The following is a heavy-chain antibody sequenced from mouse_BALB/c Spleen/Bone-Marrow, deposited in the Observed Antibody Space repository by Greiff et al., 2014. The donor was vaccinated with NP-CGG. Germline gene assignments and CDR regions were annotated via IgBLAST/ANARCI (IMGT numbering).Heavy chain of an antibody. J-gene: IGHJ1*01. CDR2: IYPGNGDT. V-gene: IGHV1-12*01. Sequence: LQQSGAELAKPGASVKMSCKASGYTFTSYNMHWVKQTPGQGLEWIGAIYPGNGDTSYNQKLKGRATLTADKSSSTAYMQLSSLTSEDSAVYYCARGRGNYGGYFDVWGAGTTVTVSS. CDR1: GYTFTSYN. D-gene: IGHD2-1*01. CDR3: ARGRGNYGGYFDV.